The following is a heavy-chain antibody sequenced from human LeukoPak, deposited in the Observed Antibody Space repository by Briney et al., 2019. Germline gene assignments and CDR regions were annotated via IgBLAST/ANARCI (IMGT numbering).Heavy chain of an antibody. J-gene: IGHJ4*02. CDR1: GFTFSGSA. D-gene: IGHD3-16*01. CDR3: TQRGSSFDY. CDR2: IRSKANSYAT. Sequence: GGSLRLSCAASGFTFSGSAMHWVCQASGKGLGWVGRIRSKANSYATAYAASVKGRFTISRDDSKNTAYLQMNSLKTEDTAVYYCTQRGSSFDYWGRGTLVTVSS. V-gene: IGHV3-73*01.